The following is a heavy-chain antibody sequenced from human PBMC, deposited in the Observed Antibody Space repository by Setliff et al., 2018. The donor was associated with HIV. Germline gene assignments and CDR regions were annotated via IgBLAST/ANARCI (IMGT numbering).Heavy chain of an antibody. V-gene: IGHV3-7*05. D-gene: IGHD5-18*01. Sequence: SLRLSCAASGLTFSSYWMSWVXKAPGKGLEWVADIKQDGSKAYYMDSVKGRFTISRDNPKNSLYLQMTSLRAEETAVYYCARNDSNGNTDAFDIWGQGTTVTVSS. CDR2: IKQDGSKA. CDR3: ARNDSNGNTDAFDI. CDR1: GLTFSSYW. J-gene: IGHJ3*02.